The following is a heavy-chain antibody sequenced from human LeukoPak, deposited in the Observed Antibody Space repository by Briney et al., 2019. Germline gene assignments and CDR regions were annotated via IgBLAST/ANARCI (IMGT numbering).Heavy chain of an antibody. Sequence: SETLSLTCTVSGASISAFHWTWFRQPARKALDWIGLIYSSGIILLNPSLKTRVAMSLDLTKNQLSLRLTSLTAADTAMYCCERKDGDYRGQRTLVTAS. CDR1: GASISAFH. CDR3: ERKDGDY. J-gene: IGHJ4*02. V-gene: IGHV4-4*07. CDR2: IYSSGII.